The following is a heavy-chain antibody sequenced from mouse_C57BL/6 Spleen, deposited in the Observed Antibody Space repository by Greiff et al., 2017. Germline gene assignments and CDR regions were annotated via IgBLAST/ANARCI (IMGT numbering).Heavy chain of an antibody. V-gene: IGHV1-43*01. Sequence: VQLKESGPELVKPGASVKISCKASGYSFTGYYMHWVKQSSEKSLEWIGEINPSTGGTSYNQKFKGKATLTVDKSSSTAYMQLKSLTSEDSAVYYCARAFHYYGSSYLYAMDYWGQGTSVTVSS. CDR1: GYSFTGYY. D-gene: IGHD1-1*01. CDR3: ARAFHYYGSSYLYAMDY. CDR2: INPSTGGT. J-gene: IGHJ4*01.